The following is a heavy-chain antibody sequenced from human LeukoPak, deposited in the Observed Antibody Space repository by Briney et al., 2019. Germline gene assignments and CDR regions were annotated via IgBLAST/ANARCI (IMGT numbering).Heavy chain of an antibody. V-gene: IGHV4-34*01. D-gene: IGHD2-2*02. CDR3: ASECSSTSCYNDAFDI. J-gene: IGHJ3*02. Sequence: PSETLSLTCSVYGGSFSGYYWSWIRQPPGKGLEWIGEINHSGSTNYNPSLESRVTISVDTSKNQFSLKLSSVTAADTAVYYCASECSSTSCYNDAFDIWGQGTMVTVSS. CDR2: INHSGST. CDR1: GGSFSGYY.